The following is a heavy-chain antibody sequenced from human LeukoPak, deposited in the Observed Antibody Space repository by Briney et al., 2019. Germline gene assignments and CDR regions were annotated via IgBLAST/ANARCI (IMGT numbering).Heavy chain of an antibody. CDR2: INPSGGST. V-gene: IGHV1-46*01. Sequence: ASVKVSCKASGYTFTSYYMHWVRQAPGQGLEWMGIINPSGGSTSYAQKFQGRVTMTRDTSTSTVYMELSSLRSEDTAVYYCAITLGRTTVVTPAGGCWGQGTLVTVSS. CDR3: AITLGRTTVVTPAGGC. D-gene: IGHD4-23*01. CDR1: GYTFTSYY. J-gene: IGHJ4*02.